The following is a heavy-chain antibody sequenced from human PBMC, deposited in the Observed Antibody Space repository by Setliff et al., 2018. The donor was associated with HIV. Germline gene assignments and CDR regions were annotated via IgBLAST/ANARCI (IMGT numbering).Heavy chain of an antibody. J-gene: IGHJ3*02. V-gene: IGHV4-4*07. Sequence: PSETLSLTCTASGGSIISNYWSWIRQPAGKGLEWIGRIYTSGSTHYNPSLKSRVTMSVDTSKNQFSLKLSSVTAAETALYYCARSDNYGSGTSLPFDCFDIWGQGTMVTVSS. CDR1: GGSIISNY. CDR2: IYTSGST. D-gene: IGHD3-10*01. CDR3: ARSDNYGSGTSLPFDCFDI.